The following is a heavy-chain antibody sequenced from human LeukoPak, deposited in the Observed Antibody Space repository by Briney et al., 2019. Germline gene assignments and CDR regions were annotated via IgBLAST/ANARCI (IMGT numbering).Heavy chain of an antibody. J-gene: IGHJ1*01. V-gene: IGHV1-2*02. D-gene: IGHD3-22*01. CDR1: GYTFTGYY. CDR3: ARDSYYDSSGYYSSEYFQH. CDR2: INPNSGGT. Sequence: EASVKVSCKASGYTFTGYYMHWVRQAPGQGLEWMGWINPNSGGTNYAQKFQGRVTMTRDTSISTAYMELSRLRSDDTAVYYCARDSYYDSSGYYSSEYFQHWGQGTLVTVSS.